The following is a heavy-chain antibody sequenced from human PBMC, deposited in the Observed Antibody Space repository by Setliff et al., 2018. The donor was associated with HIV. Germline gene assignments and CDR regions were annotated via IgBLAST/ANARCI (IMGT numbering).Heavy chain of an antibody. Sequence: SVKVSCKASGGTFSDSAINWVRQAPGQGLEWMGRIIPVFGTANYAPKFPGGVTITADKSTCTAYLELSSLRSDDTAVYYCAKEVATTYYYRYMDVWGTG. CDR3: AKEVATTYYYRYMDV. D-gene: IGHD5-12*01. V-gene: IGHV1-69*06. CDR1: GGTFSDSA. J-gene: IGHJ6*03. CDR2: IIPVFGTA.